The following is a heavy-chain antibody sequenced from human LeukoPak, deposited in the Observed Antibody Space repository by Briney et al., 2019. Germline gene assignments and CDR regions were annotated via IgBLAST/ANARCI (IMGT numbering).Heavy chain of an antibody. CDR2: INHSGST. Sequence: SETLCLACAVYGGSFSGYYWSWIRQPPGRGLEWIGEINHSGSTNYNPSLKSRVTISVDTSKNQFSLKLSSVTAADTAVYYCARGPTTPLGATTDYWGQGTLVTVSS. CDR1: GGSFSGYY. CDR3: ARGPTTPLGATTDY. D-gene: IGHD1-26*01. J-gene: IGHJ4*02. V-gene: IGHV4-34*01.